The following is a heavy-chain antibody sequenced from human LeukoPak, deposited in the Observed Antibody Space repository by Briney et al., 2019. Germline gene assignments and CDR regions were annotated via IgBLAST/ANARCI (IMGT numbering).Heavy chain of an antibody. V-gene: IGHV3-64*01. CDR2: ISSNWGST. CDR3: ARDPSRTLLRYFDWLSGDYYYMDV. J-gene: IGHJ6*03. CDR1: GFTFSSYA. D-gene: IGHD3-9*01. Sequence: GGSLRLSCAASGFTFSSYAMHWVRQAPGKGLEYVSAISSNWGSTYYANSVKGRFTISRDNSKNTRYLQMGSLRAEDMAVYYCARDPSRTLLRYFDWLSGDYYYMDVWGKGTTVTISS.